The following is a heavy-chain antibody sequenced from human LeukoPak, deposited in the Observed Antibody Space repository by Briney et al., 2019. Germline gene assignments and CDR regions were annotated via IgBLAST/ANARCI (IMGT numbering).Heavy chain of an antibody. D-gene: IGHD2-2*01. Sequence: GASVKVSCKASGYTFTSYGISWVRQAPGQGLEWMGWISAYNGNTNYAQKLQGRVTMTTDTSTSTACMELRSLRSDDTAVYYCARDFQTPELVVPAAMDTGYYYMDVWGKGTTVTVSS. V-gene: IGHV1-18*01. CDR2: ISAYNGNT. J-gene: IGHJ6*03. CDR1: GYTFTSYG. CDR3: ARDFQTPELVVPAAMDTGYYYMDV.